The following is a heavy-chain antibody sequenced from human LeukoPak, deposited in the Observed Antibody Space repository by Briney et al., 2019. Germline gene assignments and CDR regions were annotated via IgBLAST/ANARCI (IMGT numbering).Heavy chain of an antibody. J-gene: IGHJ4*02. Sequence: PSETLSLTCTVSGDSIYTYYWNWIRQPPGKALEWIGFFYHSGNTSYNPSLKSRVTISVDTSKNQFSLKLSSVTAADTAVYYCARGRRSNGGSYFDYWGQGTLVTVSS. V-gene: IGHV4-59*01. CDR3: ARGRRSNGGSYFDY. D-gene: IGHD3-10*01. CDR2: FYHSGNT. CDR1: GDSIYTYY.